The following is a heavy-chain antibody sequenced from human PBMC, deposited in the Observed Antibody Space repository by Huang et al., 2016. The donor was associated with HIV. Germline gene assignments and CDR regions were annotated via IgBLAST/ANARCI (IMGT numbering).Heavy chain of an antibody. CDR1: GYTFSTYS. CDR2: ISKTRGAT. V-gene: IGHV3-48*01. Sequence: EVQLVESGGGLVQPGGSLRLSCVASGYTFSTYSMNWVRQAPGKGLEWVSYISKTRGATSYAESVKGRFTVSRDNVKNSLYLQMNRLRVEDTAMYYCVRDSSSGLQLRYWGQGALVIVS. D-gene: IGHD3-22*01. J-gene: IGHJ4*02. CDR3: VRDSSSGLQLRY.